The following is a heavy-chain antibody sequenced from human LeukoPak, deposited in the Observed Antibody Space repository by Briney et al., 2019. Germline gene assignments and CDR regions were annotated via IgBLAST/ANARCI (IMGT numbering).Heavy chain of an antibody. Sequence: GRSLRLSCTASGFTFSSYGMHWVSQAPGNGLEWVANIKQDGTEKYYVDSVKGRFTISRDNAKNSLYLQMNTLRAEDTAVYYCARDRGSSWQLNWFDPWGQGTLVTVSS. D-gene: IGHD6-13*01. V-gene: IGHV3-7*04. J-gene: IGHJ5*02. CDR3: ARDRGSSWQLNWFDP. CDR2: IKQDGTEK. CDR1: GFTFSSYG.